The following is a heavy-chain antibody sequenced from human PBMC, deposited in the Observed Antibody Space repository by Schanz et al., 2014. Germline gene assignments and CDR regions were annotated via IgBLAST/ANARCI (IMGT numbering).Heavy chain of an antibody. J-gene: IGHJ4*02. V-gene: IGHV3-23*01. CDR2: ISGSGGNT. Sequence: EVQLLESGGGLVQPGGSLTLSSAASGSPFRGYAMSWVRPAPGRGLEWVSIISGSGGNTYYADSVRGRFTISRDNAENALFLQMNSLRAEDTTVYYWARKVVAAMGGYYANWGQGILVIVSS. CDR1: GSPFRGYA. D-gene: IGHD2-15*01. CDR3: ARKVVAAMGGYYAN.